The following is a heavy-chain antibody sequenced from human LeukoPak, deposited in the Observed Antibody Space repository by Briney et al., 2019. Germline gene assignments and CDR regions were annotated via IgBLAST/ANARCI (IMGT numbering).Heavy chain of an antibody. J-gene: IGHJ4*02. V-gene: IGHV3-43D*03. CDR3: AKDRQYGDYGGGDFFDS. Sequence: PGGSLRLSCAASGFTFDDYAMHWVRQAPGKGLQWISSINWVGDTSSYADSVKGRFTVSRDNTKGSLYLQMHSLRSKDTALYYCAKDRQYGDYGGGDFFDSWGQGTLVTVSS. D-gene: IGHD4-17*01. CDR2: INWVGDTS. CDR1: GFTFDDYA.